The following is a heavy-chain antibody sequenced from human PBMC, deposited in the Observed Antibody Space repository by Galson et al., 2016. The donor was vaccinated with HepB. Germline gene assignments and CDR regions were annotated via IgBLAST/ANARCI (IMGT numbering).Heavy chain of an antibody. J-gene: IGHJ3*01. CDR3: ARVGWELYDALDL. CDR1: GYSFTDYY. CDR2: INPKSGGA. V-gene: IGHV1-2*02. Sequence: SVKVSCKASGYSFTDYYIHWVRQAPGQGLEWMGWINPKSGGAIYAQKFQGRVTMTRDTSISTAYMELSRLGSDDTAVYYCARVGWELYDALDLWGQGTLVTVSS. D-gene: IGHD1-26*01.